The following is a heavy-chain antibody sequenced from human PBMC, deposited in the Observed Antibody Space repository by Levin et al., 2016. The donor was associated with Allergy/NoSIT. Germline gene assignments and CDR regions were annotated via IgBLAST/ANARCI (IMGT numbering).Heavy chain of an antibody. D-gene: IGHD3-22*01. CDR3: ARDKAYYYDSSGPYYFDY. V-gene: IGHV3-48*03. CDR2: ISSSGSTI. J-gene: IGHJ4*02. Sequence: WIRQPPGKGLEWVSYISSSGSTIYYADSVKGRFTISRDNAKNSLYLQMNSLRAEDTAVYYCARDKAYYYDSSGPYYFDYWGQGTLVTVSS.